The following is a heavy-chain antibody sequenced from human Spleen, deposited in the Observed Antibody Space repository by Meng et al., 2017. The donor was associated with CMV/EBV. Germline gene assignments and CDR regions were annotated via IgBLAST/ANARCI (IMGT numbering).Heavy chain of an antibody. J-gene: IGHJ6*02. Sequence: SVKVSCKASGYTFTSYGISWVRQAPGQGLEWMGGIIPIFGTANYAQKFQGRVTITTDESTSTAYMELSSLRSEDTAVYYCARDHIRVVWSGAYGMDVWGQGTTVTVSS. V-gene: IGHV1-69*05. CDR2: IIPIFGTA. CDR1: GYTFTSYG. CDR3: ARDHIRVVWSGAYGMDV. D-gene: IGHD2-15*01.